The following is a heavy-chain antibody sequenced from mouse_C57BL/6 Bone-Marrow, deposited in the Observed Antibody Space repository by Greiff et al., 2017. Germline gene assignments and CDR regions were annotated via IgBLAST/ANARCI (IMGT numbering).Heavy chain of an antibody. Sequence: EVKLMESGGGLVKPGGSLKLSCAASGFTFSSYAMSWVRQTPEKRLEWVATISDGGSYTYYPDNVKGRFTISRDNAKNNLYLQMSHLKSEDTAMYYCARDPMPHDGYYDYWGQGTTLTVSS. D-gene: IGHD2-3*01. CDR2: ISDGGSYT. V-gene: IGHV5-4*01. J-gene: IGHJ2*01. CDR1: GFTFSSYA. CDR3: ARDPMPHDGYYDY.